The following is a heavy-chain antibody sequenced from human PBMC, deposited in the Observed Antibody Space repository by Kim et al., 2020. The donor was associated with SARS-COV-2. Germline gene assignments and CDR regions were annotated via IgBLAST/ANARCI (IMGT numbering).Heavy chain of an antibody. V-gene: IGHV4-59*01. J-gene: IGHJ3*02. CDR2: IYYSGSS. D-gene: IGHD1-1*01. Sequence: SETLSLTCTVSGGSISSYYWSWIRQPPGKGLEWIGYIYYSGSSNYNPSLKSRVTISVDTSKNQFSLKLSSVTAADTAVYYCARDRDNWNDREAFDIWGQGTMVTVSS. CDR3: ARDRDNWNDREAFDI. CDR1: GGSISSYY.